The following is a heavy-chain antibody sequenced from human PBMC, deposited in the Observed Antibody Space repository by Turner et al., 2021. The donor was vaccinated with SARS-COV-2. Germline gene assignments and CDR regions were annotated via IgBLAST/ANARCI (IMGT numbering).Heavy chain of an antibody. CDR2: IYYSGST. D-gene: IGHD3-22*01. V-gene: IGHV4-39*01. Sequence: QLQLQESGPGLVKPSETLSLTCPVSGGSIGSSSYYWGWIRQPPGKGLEWIGSIYYSGSTYYNPSLKSRVTISVDTSKNQFSLKLSSVTAADTAVYYCAGEEVVFRASHTLYYYGMDVWGQGTTVTVSS. CDR3: AGEEVVFRASHTLYYYGMDV. CDR1: GGSIGSSSYY. J-gene: IGHJ6*02.